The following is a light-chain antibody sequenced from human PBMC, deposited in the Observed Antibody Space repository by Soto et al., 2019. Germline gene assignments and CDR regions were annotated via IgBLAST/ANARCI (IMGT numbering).Light chain of an antibody. CDR1: QSVRNSY. Sequence: PGARATLSCRASQSVRNSYLAWYQQKPGQAPRLIIDGASSRATGIPDRFSGSGSGTEFTLTISRLEAEDFAVYSCQQYGSTPPTFGQGTKVEIK. CDR3: QQYGSTPPT. J-gene: IGKJ1*01. CDR2: GAS. V-gene: IGKV3-20*01.